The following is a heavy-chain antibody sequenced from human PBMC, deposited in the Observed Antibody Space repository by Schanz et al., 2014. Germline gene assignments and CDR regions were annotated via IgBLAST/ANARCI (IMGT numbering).Heavy chain of an antibody. V-gene: IGHV3-30*18. CDR3: AKDSTHIDIVLVPTAIDY. CDR2: MSYDGSIK. D-gene: IGHD2-2*01. CDR1: GFTFSSYG. Sequence: QVQLAESGGGVVQPGRSLRLSCAASGFTFSSYGMHWVRQAPGKGLEWVAAMSYDGSIKYYGDSVKGRFTISRDNSKNTLYLHMNTLRSEDTAVYYCAKDSTHIDIVLVPTAIDYWGQGTLVTVSS. J-gene: IGHJ4*02.